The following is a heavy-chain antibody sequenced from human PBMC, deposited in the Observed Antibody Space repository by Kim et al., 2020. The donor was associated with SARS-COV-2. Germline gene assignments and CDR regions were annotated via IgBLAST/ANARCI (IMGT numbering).Heavy chain of an antibody. J-gene: IGHJ6*02. CDR2: ISSSGSTI. CDR3: ASWPGYYYGSGSYYNLDSGGGGYGMDV. Sequence: GGSLRLSCAASGFTFSDYYMSWIRQAPGKGLEWVSYISSSGSTIYYADSVKGRFTISRDNAKNSLYLQMNSLRAEDTAVYYCASWPGYYYGSGSYYNLDSGGGGYGMDVWGQGTTVTVSS. V-gene: IGHV3-11*04. CDR1: GFTFSDYY. D-gene: IGHD3-10*01.